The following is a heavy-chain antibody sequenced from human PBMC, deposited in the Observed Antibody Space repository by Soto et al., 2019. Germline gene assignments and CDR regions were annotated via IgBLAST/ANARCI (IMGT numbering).Heavy chain of an antibody. D-gene: IGHD1-26*01. CDR2: TSYDGSSE. V-gene: IGHV3-33*05. J-gene: IGHJ4*02. CDR3: ARGGGLNQLLSGSDH. Sequence: QVQLVESGGGVVQSGGSLTLSCTVSGFFLSDYGMHWVRQAPGKGLEWVAATSYDGSSEYYSDSVKYRFTTSRDNSKNTVYLHMNRLRAEDKGLYYCARGGGLNQLLSGSDHWGQGTLVTVSS. CDR1: GFFLSDYG.